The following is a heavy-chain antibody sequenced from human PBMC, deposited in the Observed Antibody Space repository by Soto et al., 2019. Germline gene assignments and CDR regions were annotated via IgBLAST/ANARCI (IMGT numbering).Heavy chain of an antibody. CDR3: ARVAPGGSGSYDV. V-gene: IGHV3-30-3*01. D-gene: IGHD3-10*01. Sequence: QAQLVEAGGGVVRPGRSLRLSCTASGITFSAYTMHWVRQAPGKGLEWVALILYDGNDKQYADSVKGRFTISRDNSKNTLHLQTNSLRVEDTAVYYCARVAPGGSGSYDVWGQGTLVIVSS. J-gene: IGHJ4*02. CDR1: GITFSAYT. CDR2: ILYDGNDK.